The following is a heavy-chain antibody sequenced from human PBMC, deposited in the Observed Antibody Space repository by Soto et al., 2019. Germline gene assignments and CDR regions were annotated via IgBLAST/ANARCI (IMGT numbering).Heavy chain of an antibody. V-gene: IGHV4-30-4*01. J-gene: IGHJ5*02. CDR1: GGSISSGDYY. CDR3: ARDAGYCTNGVRLHGHWFDP. CDR2: IYYSGST. Sequence: PSETLSLTCTVSGGSISSGDYYWSWIRQPPGKGLEWIGYIYYSGSTYYNPSLKSRVTISVDTSKNQFSLKLSSVTAADTAVYYCARDAGYCTNGVRLHGHWFDPWGQGTFVTFSS. D-gene: IGHD2-8*01.